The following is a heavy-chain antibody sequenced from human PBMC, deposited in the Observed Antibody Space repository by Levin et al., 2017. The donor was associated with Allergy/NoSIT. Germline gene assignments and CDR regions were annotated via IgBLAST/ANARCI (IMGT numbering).Heavy chain of an antibody. D-gene: IGHD1-26*01. CDR1: GYTFTSYD. Sequence: GGSLRLSCKASGYTFTSYDINWVRQATGQGLEWMGWMNPNSGNTGYAQKFQGRVTMTRNTSISTAYMELSSLRSEDTAVYYCARSGGSSAWDLGYYYYGMDVWGQGTTVTVSS. J-gene: IGHJ6*02. V-gene: IGHV1-8*01. CDR2: MNPNSGNT. CDR3: ARSGGSSAWDLGYYYYGMDV.